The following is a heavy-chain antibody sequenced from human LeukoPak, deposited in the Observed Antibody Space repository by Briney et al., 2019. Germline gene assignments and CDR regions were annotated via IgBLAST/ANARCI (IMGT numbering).Heavy chain of an antibody. J-gene: IGHJ6*03. CDR3: AREVADYGGYYYYHYMDV. V-gene: IGHV4-34*01. D-gene: IGHD4-23*01. CDR1: GGSFSGYY. CDR2: TNHSGST. Sequence: PSETLSLTCAVYGGSFSGYYWSWIRQPPGKGLEWIGETNHSGSTYYNPSLKSRVTISVDTSKNQFSLKLSSVTAADTAMYYCAREVADYGGYYYYHYMDVWGKGTTVTISS.